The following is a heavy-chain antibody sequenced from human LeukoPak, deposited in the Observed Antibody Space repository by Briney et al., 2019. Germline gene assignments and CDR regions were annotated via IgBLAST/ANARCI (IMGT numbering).Heavy chain of an antibody. Sequence: PSETLSLTCHVSGGPISSYYWSWIRQPPGKGLEWIGFINYCGSTNYNPTLKSRGTISVDTSKNQFSLKLSSVTAADTAVYYCARQAVAGSADAFDIWGQGTMVTVSS. CDR2: INYCGST. CDR1: GGPISSYY. CDR3: ARQAVAGSADAFDI. D-gene: IGHD6-19*01. J-gene: IGHJ3*02. V-gene: IGHV4-59*08.